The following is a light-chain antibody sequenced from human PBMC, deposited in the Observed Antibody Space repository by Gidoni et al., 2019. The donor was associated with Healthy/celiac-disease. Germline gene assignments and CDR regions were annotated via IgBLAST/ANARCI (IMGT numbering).Light chain of an antibody. V-gene: IGKV3-11*01. CDR3: QQRSNWPPIT. Sequence: EIVLTQSPATLSLSPGERATISCRASQGVSSYLAWYQQKPGQAPRLLIYDASNRATGIPARFSCSGSGTDFTLTISSLEPEDFAVYYCQQRSNWPPITFGQGTRLEIK. CDR1: QGVSSY. J-gene: IGKJ5*01. CDR2: DAS.